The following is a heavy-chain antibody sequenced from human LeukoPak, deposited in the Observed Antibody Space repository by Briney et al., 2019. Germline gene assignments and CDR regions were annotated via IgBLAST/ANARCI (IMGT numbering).Heavy chain of an antibody. CDR3: ARAVAASLFGI. CDR2: ISSSGSTI. CDR1: GFTFSSYE. J-gene: IGHJ3*02. Sequence: GGSLRLSCAASGFTFSSYEMNWVRQAPGKGLEWVSYISSSGSTIYYADSVKGRFTISRDNAKNSLYLQMNSLRAEDAAVYYCARAVAASLFGIWGQGTMVTVSS. V-gene: IGHV3-48*03. D-gene: IGHD6-25*01.